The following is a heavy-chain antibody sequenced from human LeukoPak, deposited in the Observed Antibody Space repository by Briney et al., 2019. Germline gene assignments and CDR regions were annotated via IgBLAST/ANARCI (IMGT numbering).Heavy chain of an antibody. J-gene: IGHJ3*02. CDR1: DDSISSYY. CDR2: IYTSGST. Sequence: SETLSLTCTVSDDSISSYYWSWIRRPAGKGLEWIGRIYTSGSTYYNPSLKGRVTMSVDTSKNQFSLKLSSVTAADTAVYYCARDQGYYYDTSGYYDAFDIWGQGTMVTVSS. V-gene: IGHV4-4*07. D-gene: IGHD3-22*01. CDR3: ARDQGYYYDTSGYYDAFDI.